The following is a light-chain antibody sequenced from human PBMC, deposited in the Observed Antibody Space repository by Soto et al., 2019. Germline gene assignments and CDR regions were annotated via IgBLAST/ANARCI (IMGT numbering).Light chain of an antibody. CDR2: DFS. CDR3: VSFTATYSYV. CDR1: SGDVGAYDF. V-gene: IGLV2-14*01. Sequence: QSALTQPASVSGSPGQSITISCTGTSGDVGAYDFVSWYQHHPGKAPRLVIYDFSRRPAGASDRFSGSKSGSTASLTISTLQPEDEADYYCVSFTATYSYVFGTGTKVTVL. J-gene: IGLJ1*01.